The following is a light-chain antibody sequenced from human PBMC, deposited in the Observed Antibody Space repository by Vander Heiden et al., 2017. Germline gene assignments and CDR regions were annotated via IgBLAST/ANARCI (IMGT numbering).Light chain of an antibody. J-gene: IGKJ4*01. Sequence: QMTQSPYTLSAAVGDRVTITCRASQGISTWSAWYQQKPGKAPKLLIYKTSMLESGVPSRFSGSTAGTEFTLTISSLQPEDFATYYCQHDSSYSIFGGGTKVEIE. CDR1: QGISTW. CDR2: KTS. CDR3: QHDSSYSI. V-gene: IGKV1-5*03.